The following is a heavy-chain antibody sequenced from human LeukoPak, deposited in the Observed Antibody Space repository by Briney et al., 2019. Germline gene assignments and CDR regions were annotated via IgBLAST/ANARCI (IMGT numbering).Heavy chain of an antibody. CDR3: ARRRVNSGYFYFDN. V-gene: IGHV5-51*01. CDR2: IYPGDSDT. CDR1: GYSFTNYW. J-gene: IGHJ4*02. Sequence: GESLKISCKGSGYSFTNYWIGWVRQMPGKGLGWMGIIYPGDSDTRYSPSFQGQVTISADKSISAAYLQWSSLKASDTAMYYCARRRVNSGYFYFDNWGQGTLVTVSS. D-gene: IGHD3-22*01.